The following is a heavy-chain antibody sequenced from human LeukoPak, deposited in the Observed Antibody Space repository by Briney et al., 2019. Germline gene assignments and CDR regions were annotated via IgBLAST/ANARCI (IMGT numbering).Heavy chain of an antibody. CDR1: GFTLDDYG. Sequence: RTGGSLRLSCAASGFTLDDYGMSWVRQVPGKGLEWVSGINWNGDSTGYADSVKGRFTISRDNAKNSLYVQMNSLRAEDTALYYCARVNYGDYLPSFDYWGQGTLVTVSS. D-gene: IGHD4-17*01. CDR3: ARVNYGDYLPSFDY. CDR2: INWNGDST. V-gene: IGHV3-20*04. J-gene: IGHJ4*02.